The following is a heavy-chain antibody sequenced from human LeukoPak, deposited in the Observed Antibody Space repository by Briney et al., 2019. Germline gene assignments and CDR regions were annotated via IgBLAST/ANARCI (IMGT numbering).Heavy chain of an antibody. CDR3: ARGSSSGDYFDY. CDR2: INTNTGNP. V-gene: IGHV7-4-1*02. J-gene: IGHJ4*02. CDR1: GYTFTSYA. Sequence: ASVKVSSKASGYTFTSYAMNWVRHAPGHGLVWRGWINTNTGNPTYAQGFIRGFVFSLDTSISTAYLKISSLDAEDTAVYYCARGSSSGDYFDYWGQGTLVTVSS. D-gene: IGHD6-19*01.